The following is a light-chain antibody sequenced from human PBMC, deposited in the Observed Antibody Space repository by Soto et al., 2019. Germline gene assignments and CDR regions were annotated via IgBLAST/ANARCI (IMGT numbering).Light chain of an antibody. Sequence: QSALTQPTSASGSPGQSVTIPCTGTSSDVGGYDSVSWYQQHPGKAPKLIIYEVTKRPSGVPDRFSGSKSGNTASLIVSWIQAEDEADYYCVSSAANNRYVFGTGTKVTVL. J-gene: IGLJ1*01. V-gene: IGLV2-8*01. CDR2: EVT. CDR3: VSSAANNRYV. CDR1: SSDVGGYDS.